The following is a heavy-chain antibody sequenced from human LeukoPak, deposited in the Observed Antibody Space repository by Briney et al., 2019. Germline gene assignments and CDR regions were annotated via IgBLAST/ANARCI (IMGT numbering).Heavy chain of an antibody. J-gene: IGHJ5*02. CDR3: ARHPRFDSSSWYPWFDP. D-gene: IGHD6-13*01. CDR1: GYTFTSYD. CDR2: MNPNSGNT. V-gene: IGHV1-8*01. Sequence: ASVKVSCKASGYTFTSYDINWVRQATGQGLEWMGWMNPNSGNTGYAQKFQGRVTMTRNTSISTAYMELSSLRSEGTAVYYCARHPRFDSSSWYPWFDPWGQGTLVTVSS.